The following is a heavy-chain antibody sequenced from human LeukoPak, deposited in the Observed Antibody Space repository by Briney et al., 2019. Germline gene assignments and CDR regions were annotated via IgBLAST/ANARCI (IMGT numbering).Heavy chain of an antibody. J-gene: IGHJ4*02. CDR3: ARALYNRGWYPDYFDS. CDR1: GFTFSDYY. CDR2: ISSSGSTI. Sequence: GGSLRLSCAASGFTFSDYYMSWIRQAPGKGLEWVSYISSSGSTIYYADSVKGRFTISRDNAKNSLYLQMSSLRAEDTAIYYCARALYNRGWYPDYFDSWGQGTLVTVSA. D-gene: IGHD6-19*01. V-gene: IGHV3-11*04.